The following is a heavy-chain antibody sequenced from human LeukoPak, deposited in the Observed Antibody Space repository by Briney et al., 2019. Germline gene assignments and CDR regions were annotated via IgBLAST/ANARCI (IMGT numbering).Heavy chain of an antibody. V-gene: IGHV3-11*04. Sequence: GGSLRLSCAASGFTFSDYYMSWIRQAPGRGLEWVSYISSSGSTIYYADSVKGRFTISRDNAKNSLYLQMNSLRAEDTAVYYCARGAMITFGGVILYNWFDPWGQGTLVTVSS. J-gene: IGHJ5*02. D-gene: IGHD3-16*01. CDR2: ISSSGSTI. CDR3: ARGAMITFGGVILYNWFDP. CDR1: GFTFSDYY.